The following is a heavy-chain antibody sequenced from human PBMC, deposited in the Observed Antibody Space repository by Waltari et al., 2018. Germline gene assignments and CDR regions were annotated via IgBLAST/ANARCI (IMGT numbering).Heavy chain of an antibody. D-gene: IGHD2-2*01. J-gene: IGHJ4*02. CDR3: ASPSFSSPTSAGY. CDR1: GYTFSGSY. CDR2: INPKTSDI. Sequence: QVQLVQSGAEVKKPGASVKVSCKAFGYTFSGSYMYWVRQAPGQGLEWMGRINPKTSDIDASQKFQGRFTMTADTSINTVYMELRRLRSDDTAVYFCASPSFSSPTSAGYWGQGTLVTVSS. V-gene: IGHV1-2*06.